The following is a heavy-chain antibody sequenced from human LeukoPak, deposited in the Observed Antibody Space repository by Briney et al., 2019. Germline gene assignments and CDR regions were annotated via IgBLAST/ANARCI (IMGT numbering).Heavy chain of an antibody. CDR3: AKEGAASWDVDV. J-gene: IGHJ6*04. CDR2: IRPDGHNK. CDR1: GFIFIGYG. D-gene: IGHD3-3*02. V-gene: IGHV3-30*02. Sequence: AGGSLRLSCAASGFIFIGYGMHWVRQAPGKGPEWVAFIRPDGHNKYYADSVKGRFMISRDSSKNTVDLQMNSLRGDDTAMYYCAKEGAASWDVDVWGKGTTVTVSS.